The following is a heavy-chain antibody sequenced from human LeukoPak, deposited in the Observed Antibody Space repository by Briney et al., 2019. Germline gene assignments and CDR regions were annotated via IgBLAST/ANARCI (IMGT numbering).Heavy chain of an antibody. Sequence: SGTLSLTCAASGGSISSSNWWSWVRQPPGKGLEWIGEIYHSGSTNYNPSLKSRVTISVDKSKNQFSLKLSSVTAADTAVYYCARDLPPGYCSSTSCYGGGFDPWGQGTLVTVSS. CDR1: GGSISSSNW. V-gene: IGHV4-4*02. CDR2: IYHSGST. CDR3: ARDLPPGYCSSTSCYGGGFDP. D-gene: IGHD2-2*01. J-gene: IGHJ5*02.